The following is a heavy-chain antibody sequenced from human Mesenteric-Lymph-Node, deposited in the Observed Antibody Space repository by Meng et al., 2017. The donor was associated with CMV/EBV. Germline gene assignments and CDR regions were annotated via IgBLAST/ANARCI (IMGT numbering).Heavy chain of an antibody. V-gene: IGHV1-18*01. D-gene: IGHD3-22*01. CDR1: GYTFTSYG. Sequence: ASVKVSCKASGYTFTSYGISWVRQAPGQGLEWMGWISAYNGNTNYAQKLQGRVTMTTDTSTDTAYMELSSLRSEDTAVYYCATSSYDSSGAIDYWGQGTLVTVSS. CDR2: ISAYNGNT. CDR3: ATSSYDSSGAIDY. J-gene: IGHJ4*02.